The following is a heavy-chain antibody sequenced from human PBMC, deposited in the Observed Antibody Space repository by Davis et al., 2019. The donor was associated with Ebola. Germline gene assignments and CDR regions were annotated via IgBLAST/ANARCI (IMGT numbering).Heavy chain of an antibody. CDR3: ARGSSKAYYYYGMDV. D-gene: IGHD6-6*01. CDR2: INAGNGNT. J-gene: IGHJ6*02. Sequence: AASVKVSCKASGYTFTSYAMHWVRHAPGQRLEWTGWINAGNGNTKYSQTFQGRVTITRDTSASTAYMELSSLRSEDTAVYYCARGSSKAYYYYGMDVWGQGTTVTVSS. CDR1: GYTFTSYA. V-gene: IGHV1-3*01.